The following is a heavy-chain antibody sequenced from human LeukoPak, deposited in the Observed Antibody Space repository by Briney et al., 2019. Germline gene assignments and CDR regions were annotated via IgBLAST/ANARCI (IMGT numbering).Heavy chain of an antibody. CDR1: GYTFTGYY. D-gene: IGHD2-2*01. CDR3: ARGRGTTSSNFDY. J-gene: IGHJ4*02. V-gene: IGHV1-2*02. Sequence: GASVKVSCKASGYTFTGYYMHWVRQAPGQGLEWMGWIHPNNGGTDYAQKFQGRVTMTRDTSISTVYMELSRLTSDDTAVYYCARGRGTTSSNFDYWGQGNLVTVSS. CDR2: IHPNNGGT.